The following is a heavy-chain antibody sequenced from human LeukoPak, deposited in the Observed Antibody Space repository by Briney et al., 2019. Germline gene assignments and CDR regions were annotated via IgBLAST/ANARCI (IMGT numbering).Heavy chain of an antibody. D-gene: IGHD6-13*01. V-gene: IGHV3-7*01. CDR1: GFTFSSYW. J-gene: IGHJ4*02. CDR2: IKQDGSEK. Sequence: GGSLRLSCAASGFTFSSYWMSWVRQAPGKGLEWVANIKQDGSEKYYVDSVKGRFTISRDNAKNSLYLQMNSLRAEDTAVYYCATEYSSSWYYFDYGGQGTLVTVSS. CDR3: ATEYSSSWYYFDY.